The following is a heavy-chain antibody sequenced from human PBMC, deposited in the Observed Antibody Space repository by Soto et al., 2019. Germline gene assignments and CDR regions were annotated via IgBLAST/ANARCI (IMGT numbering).Heavy chain of an antibody. J-gene: IGHJ4*02. V-gene: IGHV4-59*01. Sequence: SETLSLTCTVSGGSISSYYWSWIRQPPGKGLEWIGYIYYSGSTNYNPSLKSRVTISVDTSKNQFSLKLSSVTAADTAVYYCARGLYDFWSGYFLDYWGQGTQVTVSS. CDR1: GGSISSYY. CDR3: ARGLYDFWSGYFLDY. CDR2: IYYSGST. D-gene: IGHD3-3*01.